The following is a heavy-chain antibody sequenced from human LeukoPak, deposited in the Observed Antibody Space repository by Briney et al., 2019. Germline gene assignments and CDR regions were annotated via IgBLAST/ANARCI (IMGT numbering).Heavy chain of an antibody. D-gene: IGHD3-22*01. V-gene: IGHV4-39*07. CDR3: ARGDDYYDSSGYYSFDY. CDR2: IYYSGST. Sequence: PSETLSLTCTVSGGSISSSSYYWGWIRQPPGKGLEWIGSIYYSGSTYYNPSLKSRVTISVDTSKNQFSLKLSSVTAADTAVYYCARGDDYYDSSGYYSFDYWGQGTLVTVSS. J-gene: IGHJ4*02. CDR1: GGSISSSSYY.